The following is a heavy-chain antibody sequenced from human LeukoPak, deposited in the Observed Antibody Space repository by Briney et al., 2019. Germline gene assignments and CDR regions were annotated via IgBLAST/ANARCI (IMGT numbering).Heavy chain of an antibody. J-gene: IGHJ5*02. Sequence: SSETLSLTCTVSGGSISSGGYYWSWIRQHPGKGLEWIGYIYYSGSTYYNPSLKSRVTISVDTSKNQFSLKLSSVTAADTAVYYCARDRVYDSSESLSIGGNWFDPWGQGTLVTVSS. CDR2: IYYSGST. D-gene: IGHD3-22*01. V-gene: IGHV4-31*03. CDR3: ARDRVYDSSESLSIGGNWFDP. CDR1: GGSISSGGYY.